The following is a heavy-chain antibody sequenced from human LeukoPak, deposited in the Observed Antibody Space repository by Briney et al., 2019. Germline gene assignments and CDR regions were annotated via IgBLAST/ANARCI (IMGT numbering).Heavy chain of an antibody. V-gene: IGHV3-23*01. J-gene: IGHJ4*02. Sequence: GGSLRPSCAASGFTFTSYAMSWVRQAPGKGLEWVSAISGSTVSTYYADSVKGRFTISRDNSKNTPYLQMNSLRAEDTAVYFCAKGAYQVRYFDYWGQGTLVTVSS. CDR2: ISGSTVST. CDR1: GFTFTSYA. CDR3: AKGAYQVRYFDY. D-gene: IGHD2-2*01.